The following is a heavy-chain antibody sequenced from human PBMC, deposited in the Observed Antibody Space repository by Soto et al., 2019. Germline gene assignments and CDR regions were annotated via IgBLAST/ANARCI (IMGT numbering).Heavy chain of an antibody. J-gene: IGHJ4*02. CDR1: GFTFSSYS. D-gene: IGHD5-18*01. V-gene: IGHV3-21*01. CDR3: ARDQGSYGYLGYFDY. Sequence: GGSLRLSCAASGFTFSSYSMNWIRQAPGRGLEWVSSISGSSTYIYYADSLKGRFTISRDNAKNSLYLQINSLRAEDTAVYYCARDQGSYGYLGYFDYWGQGXLVTVSS. CDR2: ISGSSTYI.